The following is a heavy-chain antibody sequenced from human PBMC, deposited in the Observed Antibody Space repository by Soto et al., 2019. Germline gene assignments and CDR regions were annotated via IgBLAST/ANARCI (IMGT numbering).Heavy chain of an antibody. CDR2: SNTNSGGT. CDR1: GYTFTGYY. Sequence: AASVKVSCKDSGYTFTGYYMHWVRQAPGQGLEWMGWSNTNSGGTNYAQKFQGRVTMTRDTSISTAYMELSRLRSDVTAVYYCARDGGGYVFDYWGQGTLVTVPS. V-gene: IGHV1-2*02. J-gene: IGHJ4*02. CDR3: ARDGGGYVFDY. D-gene: IGHD5-12*01.